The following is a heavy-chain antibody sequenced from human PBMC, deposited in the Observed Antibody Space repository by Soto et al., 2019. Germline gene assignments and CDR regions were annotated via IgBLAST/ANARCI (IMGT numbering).Heavy chain of an antibody. Sequence: DVELVESGGGLVKPGGSLTLSCAASGFSFKNAWMNWVRQAPGKGLEWVGRIKNKNDGGTTDYAAFVKGRFTISRDASENTLYPHMNGLKTEDTGVYFCTGLWFGEIYNYWGQGSLVTVSS. CDR1: GFSFKNAW. J-gene: IGHJ4*01. V-gene: IGHV3-15*07. CDR2: IKNKNDGGTT. CDR3: TGLWFGEIYNY. D-gene: IGHD3-10*01.